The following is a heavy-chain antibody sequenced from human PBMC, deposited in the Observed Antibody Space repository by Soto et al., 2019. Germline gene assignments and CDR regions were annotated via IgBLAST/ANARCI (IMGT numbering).Heavy chain of an antibody. V-gene: IGHV3-30*18. J-gene: IGHJ4*02. D-gene: IGHD3-10*01. CDR3: AKESLLWFGELKPDY. Sequence: GGSLRLSCAASGFTFSSYGMHWVRQAPGKGLEWVAVISYDGSNKYYADSVKGRFTISRDNSKNTLYLQMNSLRAEDTAVYYCAKESLLWFGELKPDYWGQGTLVTVSS. CDR2: ISYDGSNK. CDR1: GFTFSSYG.